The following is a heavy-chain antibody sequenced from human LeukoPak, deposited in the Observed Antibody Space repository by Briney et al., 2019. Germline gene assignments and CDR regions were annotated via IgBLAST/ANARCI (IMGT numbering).Heavy chain of an antibody. V-gene: IGHV1-18*01. J-gene: IGHJ3*02. CDR2: ISAYNGNT. Sequence: ASVKVSCKASGYTFTSYGISWVRQAPGQGLEWMGWISAYNGNTNYAQKLQGRVTMTTDTSTSTAYMELRSLRSDDTAVYYCARVYSLLWFGELLGAFDIWGQGTMVTVSS. CDR3: ARVYSLLWFGELLGAFDI. CDR1: GYTFTSYG. D-gene: IGHD3-10*01.